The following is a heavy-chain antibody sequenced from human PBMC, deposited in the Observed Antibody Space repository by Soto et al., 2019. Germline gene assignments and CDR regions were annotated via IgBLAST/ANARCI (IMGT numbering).Heavy chain of an antibody. Sequence: SETLSLTCTVSGGSISSGGYYWSWIRQHPGKGLEWIGYIYYSGSTYYNPSLKSRVTISVDTSKNQFSLKLSSVTAADTAVYYCAGTSGASGYYDSSGYQNWFDPWGQGTLVTVSS. CDR3: AGTSGASGYYDSSGYQNWFDP. V-gene: IGHV4-31*03. CDR2: IYYSGST. J-gene: IGHJ5*02. D-gene: IGHD3-22*01. CDR1: GGSISSGGYY.